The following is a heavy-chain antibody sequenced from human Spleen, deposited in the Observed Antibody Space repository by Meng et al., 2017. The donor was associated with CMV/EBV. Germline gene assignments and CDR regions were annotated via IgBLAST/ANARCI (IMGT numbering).Heavy chain of an antibody. CDR3: ARDRFSAAAGPSD. CDR1: GFKFNNFA. D-gene: IGHD6-13*01. J-gene: IGHJ4*02. V-gene: IGHV3-30-3*01. CDR2: ISGGGSEE. Sequence: CAASGFKFNNFAMHWVRQAPGKGLEWVAIISGGGSEEYYADSVKGRFTISRDNSKDTVYLQMNSLRLDDTAVYYCARDRFSAAAGPSDWGQGTLVTVSS.